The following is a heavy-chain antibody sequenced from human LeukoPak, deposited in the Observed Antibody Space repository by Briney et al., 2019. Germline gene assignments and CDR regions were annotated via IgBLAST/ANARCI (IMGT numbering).Heavy chain of an antibody. CDR1: LYTFTSYG. D-gene: IGHD3-16*01. Sequence: ASLKVSCKASLYTFTSYGIIWVRQAAGQGLEWMGWISAYNGNTNYAQKLQGRVTMTTDTSTSTAYLELRSLRSDDTSVYYCARGGSIFDYWGQGTLVTVSS. CDR3: ARGGSIFDY. V-gene: IGHV1-18*01. J-gene: IGHJ4*02. CDR2: ISAYNGNT.